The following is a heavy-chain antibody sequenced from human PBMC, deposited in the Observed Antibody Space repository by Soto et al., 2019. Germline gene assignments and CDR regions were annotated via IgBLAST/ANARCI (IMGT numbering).Heavy chain of an antibody. J-gene: IGHJ4*02. CDR3: AIATGKYAAIDF. CDR1: GYSFTNYW. D-gene: IGHD3-9*01. V-gene: IGHV5-51*01. CDR2: IYPGDSDV. Sequence: EVQLVQSGADVKKPGESLKISCQAYGYSFTNYWIGWVRQMPGRGVEWMGSIYPGDSDVRYSPSFEGQVIISADTSITTAYLQWTRLQASDSGMFYCAIATGKYAAIDFWGQGTLVAVSA.